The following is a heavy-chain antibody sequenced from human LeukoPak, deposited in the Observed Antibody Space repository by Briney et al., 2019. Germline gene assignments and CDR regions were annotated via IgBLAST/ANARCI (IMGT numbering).Heavy chain of an antibody. CDR3: GVVAATLGWFDP. V-gene: IGHV4-34*01. J-gene: IGHJ5*02. Sequence: SETLSLTCAVYGGSFSGYYWSWIRQPPGKGLEWIGEINHSGSTNYNPSLKSRVTISVDTSKNQFSLKLSSVTAADTAVYYCGVVAATLGWFDPWGQGTLVTVSS. CDR1: GGSFSGYY. CDR2: INHSGST. D-gene: IGHD2-15*01.